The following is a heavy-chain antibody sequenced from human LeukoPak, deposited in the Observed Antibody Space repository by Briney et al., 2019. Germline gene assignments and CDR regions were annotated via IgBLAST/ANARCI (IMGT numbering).Heavy chain of an antibody. J-gene: IGHJ4*02. CDR2: IKSKTDDRTT. V-gene: IGHV3-15*01. Sequence: GGSLRLSCAACGFTFSNPWMSGLRQPPGRGREWVGRIKSKTDDRTTDYPPPVKGRFTISRDDSKNTLYLQMNSLKTEDTAVYYCTTEGYDRSGYGGSYYFDYWGQGTLVTVSS. CDR1: GFTFSNPW. CDR3: TTEGYDRSGYGGSYYFDY. D-gene: IGHD3-22*01.